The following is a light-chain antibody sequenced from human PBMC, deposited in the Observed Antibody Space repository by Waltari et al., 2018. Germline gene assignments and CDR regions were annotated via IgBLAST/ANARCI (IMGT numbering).Light chain of an antibody. CDR1: SLRRYY. Sequence: SSELTQDPAVSVALGPTARITCQGDSLRRYYASWYQQKPGQAPVLVIYGKNNRPSGIPDRFSGSSSGNTASLTITGAQAEDEADYYCNSRDSSGNHLVFGGGTKLTVL. CDR2: GKN. V-gene: IGLV3-19*01. J-gene: IGLJ2*01. CDR3: NSRDSSGNHLV.